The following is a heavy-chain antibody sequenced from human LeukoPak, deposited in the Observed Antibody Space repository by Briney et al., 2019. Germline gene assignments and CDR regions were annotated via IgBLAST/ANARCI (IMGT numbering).Heavy chain of an antibody. Sequence: PSETLSLTCTVSGGSISSSSYYWGWICQPPGKGLEWIGSIYYSGSTFYNPSLKSRLTISVDTSKNQFSLKLSSVTAADTAVYYCARLSSAARYFDSWGQGTLVPVSS. D-gene: IGHD6-6*01. CDR2: IYYSGST. J-gene: IGHJ4*02. V-gene: IGHV4-39*01. CDR3: ARLSSAARYFDS. CDR1: GGSISSSSYY.